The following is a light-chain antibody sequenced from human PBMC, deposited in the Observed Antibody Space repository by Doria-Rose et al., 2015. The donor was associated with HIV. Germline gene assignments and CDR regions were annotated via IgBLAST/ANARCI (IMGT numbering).Light chain of an antibody. CDR1: QSFSSTY. CDR2: DAS. CDR3: HQYGTSWT. V-gene: IGKV3-20*01. Sequence: EIVLAQSPGTLSLSPGERATLSCRASQSFSSTYLAWYQQKPGQALSLLIYDASTRATGIPDRFSASGSGTDFTLTINRLEPEDFALYYCHQYGTSWTFGQGTKVEI. J-gene: IGKJ1*01.